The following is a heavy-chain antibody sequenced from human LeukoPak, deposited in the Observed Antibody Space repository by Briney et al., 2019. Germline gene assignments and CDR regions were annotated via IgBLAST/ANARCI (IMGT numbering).Heavy chain of an antibody. V-gene: IGHV3-21*01. D-gene: IGHD3-22*01. CDR2: ISSSSSYI. Sequence: GGSLRLSCAASGFTFSSYSMNWVRQAPGKGLEWLSSISSSSSYIYYADSVKGRFTIYRDNAKNSLYLQMNSLRAEDTAVYYCARDNYYDRPYYFDYWGQGTLVTVSS. CDR3: ARDNYYDRPYYFDY. J-gene: IGHJ4*02. CDR1: GFTFSSYS.